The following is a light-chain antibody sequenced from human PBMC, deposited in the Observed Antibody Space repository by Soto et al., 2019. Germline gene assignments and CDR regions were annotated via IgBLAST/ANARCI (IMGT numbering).Light chain of an antibody. CDR1: QSVSNNY. Sequence: EIVLTQSPGTLSLSPGERATLSCRASQSVSNNYLAWYQQKPGQAPRLFIYGASSRETGIPDRFSGGGSGTEFTLTISRLEPEDFEVDDCQQFSSYPLTFGGGTKVDIK. CDR2: GAS. CDR3: QQFSSYPLT. J-gene: IGKJ4*01. V-gene: IGKV3-20*01.